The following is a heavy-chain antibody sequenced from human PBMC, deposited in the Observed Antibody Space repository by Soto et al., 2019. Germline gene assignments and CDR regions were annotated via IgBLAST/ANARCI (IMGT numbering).Heavy chain of an antibody. D-gene: IGHD3-10*01. CDR1: GYTFTSYY. CDR3: AKVSRRGSAIDFDY. Sequence: AXVKVSCKASGYTFTSYYMHWVRQAPGQGLEWMGIINPSGGSTGYAQKFQGRVTMTRDTSITTAYMELSSLRSEDTAVYYCAKVSRRGSAIDFDYWGQGTLVTGS. CDR2: INPSGGST. V-gene: IGHV1-46*01. J-gene: IGHJ4*02.